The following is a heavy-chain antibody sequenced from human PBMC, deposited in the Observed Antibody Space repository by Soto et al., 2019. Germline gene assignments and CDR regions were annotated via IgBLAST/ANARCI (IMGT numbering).Heavy chain of an antibody. J-gene: IGHJ3*02. Sequence: GGSLRLSCAASGFTFSSCAMHWVRQAPGKGLEWVAVISYDGSNKYYADSVKGRFTISRDNSKNTLYLQMNSLRAEDTAVYYCASRVVVPAAIRDDDAFDIWGQGTMVTVS. CDR3: ASRVVVPAAIRDDDAFDI. CDR1: GFTFSSCA. CDR2: ISYDGSNK. V-gene: IGHV3-30-3*01. D-gene: IGHD2-2*02.